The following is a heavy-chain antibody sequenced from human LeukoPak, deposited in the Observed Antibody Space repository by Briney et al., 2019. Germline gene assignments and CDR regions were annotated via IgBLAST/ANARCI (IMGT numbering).Heavy chain of an antibody. CDR1: GFSFSTYT. J-gene: IGHJ4*02. CDR2: VSSDGGAT. V-gene: IGHV3-23*01. Sequence: GGSLRLSCAASGFSFSTYTMAWVRQAPGGGLEWVSAVSSDGGATYYADAVKGRFAISRDNSKSTLYLQMNSLRAEDTAMYYCVKDFGRNLGGPGYWGRGTLVTVSS. D-gene: IGHD3-10*01. CDR3: VKDFGRNLGGPGY.